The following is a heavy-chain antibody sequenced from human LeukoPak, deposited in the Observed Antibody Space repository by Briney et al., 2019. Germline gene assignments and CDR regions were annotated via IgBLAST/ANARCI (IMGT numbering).Heavy chain of an antibody. CDR2: ISGSGGST. Sequence: QPGGSLRLSRAASGFTFSSYAMSWVRQAPGKGLEWASAISGSGGSTYYADSVKGRFTISRDNSKNTLYLQMNSLRAEDTAVYYCAKWGSSWPYYFDYWGQGTLVTVSS. CDR3: AKWGSSWPYYFDY. V-gene: IGHV3-23*01. J-gene: IGHJ4*02. D-gene: IGHD6-13*01. CDR1: GFTFSSYA.